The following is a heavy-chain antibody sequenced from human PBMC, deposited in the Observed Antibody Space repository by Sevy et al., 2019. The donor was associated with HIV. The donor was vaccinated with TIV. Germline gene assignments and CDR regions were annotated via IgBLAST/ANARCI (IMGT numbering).Heavy chain of an antibody. CDR1: GFTFDDYG. D-gene: IGHD3-22*01. CDR2: INWNGGST. V-gene: IGHV3-20*04. J-gene: IGHJ4*02. CDR3: ARHKYDSSGYYSPVDY. Sequence: GGSLRLSCAASGFTFDDYGMSWVRQAPGKGLEWVSGINWNGGSTGYADSVKDRFTISRDNAKNSLYLQMNSLRAEDTALYYCARHKYDSSGYYSPVDYWGQGTLVTVSS.